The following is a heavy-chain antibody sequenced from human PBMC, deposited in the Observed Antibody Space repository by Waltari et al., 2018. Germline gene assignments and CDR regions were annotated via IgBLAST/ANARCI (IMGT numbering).Heavy chain of an antibody. D-gene: IGHD5-12*01. V-gene: IGHV5-51*01. CDR3: ARHNTPFDGLDYTLKVPPPIDD. Sequence: EVQLVQSGAEVKKPGESLKISCEVSGYSFTYNWIAWVRQKPGKGLEWMGILHPGDSDLRYSPSFEGHVAISADNSINTAYLEWSSLKASDTAIYYCARHNTPFDGLDYTLKVPPPIDDWGQGTLVTVSS. CDR2: LHPGDSDL. CDR1: GYSFTYNW. J-gene: IGHJ4*02.